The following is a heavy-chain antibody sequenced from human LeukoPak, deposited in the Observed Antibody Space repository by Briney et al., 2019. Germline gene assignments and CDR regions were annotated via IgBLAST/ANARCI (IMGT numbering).Heavy chain of an antibody. CDR2: IYSGGST. CDR3: ARDIYYYDSSGYSPDAFDI. J-gene: IGHJ3*02. CDR1: GFTVSSNY. D-gene: IGHD3-22*01. V-gene: IGHV3-66*01. Sequence: GALRLSCAASGFTVSSNYMSWVRQAPGKGLEWVSVIYSGGSTYYADSAKGRFTISRDNAKNSLYLQMNSLRAEDTAVYYCARDIYYYDSSGYSPDAFDIWGQGTMVTVSS.